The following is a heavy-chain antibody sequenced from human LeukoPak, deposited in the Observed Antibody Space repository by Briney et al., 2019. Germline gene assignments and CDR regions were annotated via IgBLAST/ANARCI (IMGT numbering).Heavy chain of an antibody. Sequence: GGSLRLSCAASGFTFSSYGMQWVRQAPGKGLEWVAVIWYDGSNKYYADSVKGRFTISRDNSKNTLYLQMNSLSAEDTAVYYCARDGPYYYDSSGNQIAAFDIWGQGTMVTVSS. CDR1: GFTFSSYG. CDR2: IWYDGSNK. V-gene: IGHV3-33*01. D-gene: IGHD3-22*01. J-gene: IGHJ3*02. CDR3: ARDGPYYYDSSGNQIAAFDI.